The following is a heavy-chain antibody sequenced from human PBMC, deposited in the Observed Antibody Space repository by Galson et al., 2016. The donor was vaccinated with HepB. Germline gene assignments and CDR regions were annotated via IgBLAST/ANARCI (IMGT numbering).Heavy chain of an antibody. CDR1: GGSITSGGHY. Sequence: TLSLTCTVSGGSITSGGHYWSWIRQHPGKGLEWIGYIYSSGSTYYNPSLTSRVTTSIDTAKDQFSLKLSSVTAADTAVYYCAREGAPSGYFDIWGQGTLVTVSS. V-gene: IGHV4-31*03. J-gene: IGHJ4*02. CDR3: AREGAPSGYFDI. CDR2: IYSSGST. D-gene: IGHD3-10*01.